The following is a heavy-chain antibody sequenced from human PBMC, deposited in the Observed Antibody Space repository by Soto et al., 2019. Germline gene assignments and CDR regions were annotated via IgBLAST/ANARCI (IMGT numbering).Heavy chain of an antibody. D-gene: IGHD1-26*01. CDR1: GFTFSIYA. CDR3: ARDSPATTFDY. J-gene: IGHJ4*02. CDR2: IPYDGSNK. Sequence: WGGLVVXCASAGFTFSIYAMHWVRQAPGKGLDWVAVIPYDGSNKYYADSVKGRFTISRDNSKDTLYLQMNSLRAEDTAVYYCARDSPATTFDYWGQGTLVTVPQ. V-gene: IGHV3-30-3*01.